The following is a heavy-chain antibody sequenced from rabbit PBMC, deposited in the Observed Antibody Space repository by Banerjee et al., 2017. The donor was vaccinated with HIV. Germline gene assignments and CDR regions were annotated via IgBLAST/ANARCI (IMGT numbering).Heavy chain of an antibody. CDR1: GFDFSAHW. V-gene: IGHV1S45*01. D-gene: IGHD4-1*01. CDR3: ARDLAGVIGWNFNL. CDR2: INSNTGNT. Sequence: QEQLKETGGGLVQPGGSLKLSCTASGFDFSAHWMGWVRQAPGKGLEWIACINSNTGNTVYASWAKGPFTISKTSSTTVTLQMTSLTAADTATYFCARDLAGVIGWNFNLWGQGTLVTVS. J-gene: IGHJ4*01.